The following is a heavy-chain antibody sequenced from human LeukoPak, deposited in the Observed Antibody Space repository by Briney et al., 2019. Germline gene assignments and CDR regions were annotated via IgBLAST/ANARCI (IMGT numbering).Heavy chain of an antibody. CDR3: AKDPSGGFDY. CDR1: GFTFSSYS. Sequence: GGSLRLSCAASGFTFSSYSMNWVRQAPGKGLEWVSSISSSSSYIYYADSVKGRFTISRGNSKNTLYLQMNSLRAEDTAVYYCAKDPSGGFDYWGQGTLVTVSS. CDR2: ISSSSSYI. D-gene: IGHD3-10*01. V-gene: IGHV3-21*04. J-gene: IGHJ4*02.